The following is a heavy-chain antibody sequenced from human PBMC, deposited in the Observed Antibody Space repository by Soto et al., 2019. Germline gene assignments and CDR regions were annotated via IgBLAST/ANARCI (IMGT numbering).Heavy chain of an antibody. V-gene: IGHV4-31*03. Sequence: PSETLSLTCTVSGGSISSGGYYWRWIRQHPGKGLEWIGNIYYSGSTFYNPSLKSRVTISIDTSKNQFSLKLSSVTAADTAVYYCASYSGYDWAYYWGQGTLVTVSS. CDR3: ASYSGYDWAYY. CDR1: GGSISSGGYY. D-gene: IGHD5-12*01. J-gene: IGHJ4*02. CDR2: IYYSGST.